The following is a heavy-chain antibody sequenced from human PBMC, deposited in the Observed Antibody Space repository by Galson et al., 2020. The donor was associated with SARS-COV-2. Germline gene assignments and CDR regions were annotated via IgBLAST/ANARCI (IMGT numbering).Heavy chain of an antibody. Sequence: TGGSLRLSCAASGFTFSSYAMSWVRQAPGKGLEWVSAISGSGGSTYYADSVKGRFTISRDNSKNTLYLQMNSLRAEDTAVYYCAKDAYTAVGGAYYYGMDAWGQGTTVTVSS. CDR1: GFTFSSYA. CDR2: ISGSGGST. J-gene: IGHJ6*02. V-gene: IGHV3-23*01. D-gene: IGHD3-16*01. CDR3: AKDAYTAVGGAYYYGMDA.